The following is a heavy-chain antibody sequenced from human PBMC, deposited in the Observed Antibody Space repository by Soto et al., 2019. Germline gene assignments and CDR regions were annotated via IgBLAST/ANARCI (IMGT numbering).Heavy chain of an antibody. J-gene: IGHJ3*02. CDR3: ARDLDAFDT. CDR2: IYSGENA. Sequence: EVQLVQSGGGLVQPGGSLRLSCAGYGVTVTSNYMNWVRQAPGKGLEWVSVIYSGENAYYADFVAGRFTISRDNSKNTLYLQMNSLRVEDTAVYYCARDLDAFDTWGQGTTVIVSS. CDR1: GVTVTSNY. V-gene: IGHV3-53*01.